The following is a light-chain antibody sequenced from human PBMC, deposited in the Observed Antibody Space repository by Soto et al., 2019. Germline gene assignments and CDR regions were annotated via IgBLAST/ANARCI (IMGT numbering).Light chain of an antibody. V-gene: IGLV1-44*01. J-gene: IGLJ2*01. CDR2: SNN. Sequence: QSVLTQPPSASGTPGQRVTISCSGSSSNIGSNTVNWYQQLPGTAPKLLIYSNNQRPSGVPDRFSSSKSGTSASLAISGLQSEDEADYYCAAWDDSLNVVVFGGGTKVTVL. CDR3: AAWDDSLNVVV. CDR1: SSNIGSNT.